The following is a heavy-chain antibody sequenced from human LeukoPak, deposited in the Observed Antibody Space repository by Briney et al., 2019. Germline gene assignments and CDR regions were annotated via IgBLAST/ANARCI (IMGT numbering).Heavy chain of an antibody. D-gene: IGHD3-22*01. CDR3: AKADRKIVVVITPFDY. V-gene: IGHV3-23*01. J-gene: IGHJ4*02. CDR1: GFTFSSSA. Sequence: GGSLRLSCAASGFTFSSSAMSWVRQAPGKGLEWVSVIGRSGGSTFYADSVKGRFTISRDNSKNTLYLQMNSLRAEDTAVYYCAKADRKIVVVITPFDYWGQGTLVTVSS. CDR2: IGRSGGST.